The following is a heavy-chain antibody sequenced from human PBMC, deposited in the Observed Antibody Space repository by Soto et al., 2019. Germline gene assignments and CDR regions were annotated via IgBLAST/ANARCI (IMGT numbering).Heavy chain of an antibody. V-gene: IGHV3-23*01. J-gene: IGHJ6*04. D-gene: IGHD3-3*01. CDR1: GFTFSSYA. CDR2: TSGSGGST. Sequence: HPGGSLRLSCAASGFTFSSYAMSWVRQAPGKGLAWVSATSGSGGSTYYADSVKGRFTISRDNSKNTLYLQMNSLRAEDTAVYYCAKDLGTGERFLEWDVWGKGTTVTVTS. CDR3: AKDLGTGERFLEWDV.